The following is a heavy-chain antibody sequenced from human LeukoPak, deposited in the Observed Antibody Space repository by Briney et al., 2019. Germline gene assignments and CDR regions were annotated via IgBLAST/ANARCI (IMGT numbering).Heavy chain of an antibody. CDR1: GFTFSSYW. CDR2: INSDGSST. Sequence: GGSLRLSCAASGFTFSSYWMHWVRQAPGKGLVWVSRINSDGSSTSYADSLKGRFTISRDNAKNTLYLQMNSLRAEDTAVYYCARDRDYYGSGSSFDPWGQGTLVTVSS. D-gene: IGHD3-10*01. V-gene: IGHV3-74*01. J-gene: IGHJ5*02. CDR3: ARDRDYYGSGSSFDP.